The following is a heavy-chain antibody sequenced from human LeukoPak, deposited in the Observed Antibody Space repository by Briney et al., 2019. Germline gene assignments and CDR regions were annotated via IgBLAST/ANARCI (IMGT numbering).Heavy chain of an antibody. CDR1: GGSISSYY. CDR3: ARRVPYSYGSYFNY. CDR2: IYYSGST. D-gene: IGHD5-18*01. Sequence: SETLSLTCTVSGGSISSYYWSWIRQPPGKGLEWIGYIYYSGSTNYNPSLKSRVTISVDTSKNQFSLKLSSVTAADTAVYYCARRVPYSYGSYFNYWGQGTLVTVSS. V-gene: IGHV4-59*08. J-gene: IGHJ4*02.